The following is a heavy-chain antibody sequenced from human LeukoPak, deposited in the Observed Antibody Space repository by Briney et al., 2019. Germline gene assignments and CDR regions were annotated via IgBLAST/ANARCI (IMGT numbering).Heavy chain of an antibody. V-gene: IGHV3-20*04. CDR3: ARDHEWELLYYYMDV. J-gene: IGHJ6*03. Sequence: AGGSLRLSCAASGFTFDDYGMSWVRQAPGKGLEWVSGINWNGGSTGYADSVKGRFTISRDNAKNSLYLQMNSLRAEDTALYYCARDHEWELLYYYMDVWGKGTTVTVSS. D-gene: IGHD1-26*01. CDR2: INWNGGST. CDR1: GFTFDDYG.